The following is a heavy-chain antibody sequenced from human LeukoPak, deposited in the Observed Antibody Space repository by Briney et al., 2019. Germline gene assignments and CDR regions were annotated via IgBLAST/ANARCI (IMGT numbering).Heavy chain of an antibody. CDR2: INTGNGNS. CDR3: VREYPGGYFDF. Sequence: ASVKVSCNASGYTFTTYYIHWVRQAPGQGLEWMGMINTGNGNSNLPQRSQARVTMTRDTSTSTVYMELSSLRTEDTAMYYCVREYPGGYFDFWGQGTLVTVSS. V-gene: IGHV1-46*03. J-gene: IGHJ4*02. CDR1: GYTFTTYY. D-gene: IGHD3-16*01.